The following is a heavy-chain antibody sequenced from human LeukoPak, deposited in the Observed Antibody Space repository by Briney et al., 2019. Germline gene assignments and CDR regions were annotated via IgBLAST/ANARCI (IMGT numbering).Heavy chain of an antibody. CDR1: GGSISSYY. D-gene: IGHD3-10*01. V-gene: IGHV4-59*01. J-gene: IGHJ5*02. Sequence: PSETLSLTCTVSGGSISSYYWSWIRQPPGKGLEWIGYIYYSGSTNYNPSLKSRVTISVDTSKNQFSLKLSSVTAAGTAVYYCARAGGWFDPWGQGTLVTVSS. CDR3: ARAGGWFDP. CDR2: IYYSGST.